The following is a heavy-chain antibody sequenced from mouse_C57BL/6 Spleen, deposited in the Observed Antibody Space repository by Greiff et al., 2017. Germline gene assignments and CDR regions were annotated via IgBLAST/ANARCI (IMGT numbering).Heavy chain of an antibody. J-gene: IGHJ1*03. D-gene: IGHD1-1*01. CDR3: ARRLYGSSYWYFDV. Sequence: EVKVIESGGGLVKPGGSLKLSCAASGFTFSDYGMHWVRQAPEKGLEWVAYISSGSSTIYYADTVKGRFTISRDNAKNTLFPRLTRLRSADTAMDYCARRLYGSSYWYFDVWGTGTTVTVSS. CDR2: ISSGSSTI. CDR1: GFTFSDYG. V-gene: IGHV5-17*01.